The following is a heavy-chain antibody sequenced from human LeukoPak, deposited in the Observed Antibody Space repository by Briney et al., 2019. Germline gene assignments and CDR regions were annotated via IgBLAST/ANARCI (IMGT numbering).Heavy chain of an antibody. D-gene: IGHD6-19*01. CDR3: AKSPNKQWLVPAPKNYYFDY. CDR2: IWYDGSNK. J-gene: IGHJ4*02. V-gene: IGHV3-33*03. CDR1: GFTFSSYG. Sequence: PGRSLRLSCAASGFTFSSYGTHWVRQAPGKGPEWVAVIWYDGSNKYYADPVKGRFTISRDNSKNSLYLQMNSLRTEDTALYYCAKSPNKQWLVPAPKNYYFDYWGQGTLVTVSS.